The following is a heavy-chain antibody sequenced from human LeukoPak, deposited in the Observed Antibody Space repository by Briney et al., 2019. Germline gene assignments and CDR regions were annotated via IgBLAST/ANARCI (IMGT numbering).Heavy chain of an antibody. CDR2: INHSGST. CDR3: ASGGSYHHYFDY. D-gene: IGHD1-26*01. CDR1: GGSFSGYY. Sequence: SETLSLTCAVYGGSFSGYYWSWIRQPPGKGLEWIGEINHSGSTNYNPSLKSRVTISVDTSKNQFSLKLSSVTAADTAVYYCASGGSYHHYFDYWGQGTLVTVSS. J-gene: IGHJ4*02. V-gene: IGHV4-34*01.